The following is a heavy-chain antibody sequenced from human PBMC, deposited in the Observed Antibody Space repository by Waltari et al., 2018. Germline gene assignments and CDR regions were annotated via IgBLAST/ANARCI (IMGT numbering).Heavy chain of an antibody. J-gene: IGHJ4*02. CDR2: ISSSSSYI. D-gene: IGHD6-6*01. CDR1: GFTFSSYS. Sequence: EVQLVESGGGLVKPGGSLRLSCAASGFTFSSYSMNWVRQAPGKGLEWVSSISSSSSYIYYADSLKGRFTISRDNAKNSLYLQMNSLRAEDTAVYYCASRKYSSSPIPYWGQGTLVTVSS. CDR3: ASRKYSSSPIPY. V-gene: IGHV3-21*01.